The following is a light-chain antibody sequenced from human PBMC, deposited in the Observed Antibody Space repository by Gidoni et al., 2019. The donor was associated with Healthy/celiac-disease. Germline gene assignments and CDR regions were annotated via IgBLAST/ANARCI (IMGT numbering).Light chain of an antibody. CDR1: QRISNY. Sequence: QMTHSPSSLSASVGDRVTITGRASQRISNYLAWYQQQPGKVPKLLIYAASTLQSGVPSRFSGSGSGTDFTITSRRLEPEDVETYYWQKYNSAPRTFXXXTKVEIK. CDR2: AAS. CDR3: QKYNSAPRT. V-gene: IGKV1-27*01. J-gene: IGKJ1*01.